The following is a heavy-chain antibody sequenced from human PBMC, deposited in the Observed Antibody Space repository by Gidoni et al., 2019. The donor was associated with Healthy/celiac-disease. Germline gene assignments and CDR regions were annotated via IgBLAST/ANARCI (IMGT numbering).Heavy chain of an antibody. CDR3: ARIGWAGEYYYYGMDV. D-gene: IGHD1-26*01. Sequence: QVTLKESGPVLVKPTETLTLTCTVSGFSLSNARMGVSWLRQPPGRALEWLAHIFANDEKSYSTSLKSRLTISKDTSKSQVVLTMTNMDPVDTATDYCARIGWAGEYYYYGMDVWGQGTTVTVSS. CDR1: GFSLSNARMG. J-gene: IGHJ6*02. CDR2: IFANDEK. V-gene: IGHV2-26*01.